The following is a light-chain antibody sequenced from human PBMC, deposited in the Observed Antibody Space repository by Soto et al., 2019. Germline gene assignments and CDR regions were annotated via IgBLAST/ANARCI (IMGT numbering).Light chain of an antibody. CDR2: AAS. CDR1: HSISSY. J-gene: IGKJ2*01. CDR3: QQSYSTPYT. V-gene: IGKV1-39*01. Sequence: DIQMTQSPSSLSASVGDRVTITCRASHSISSYLNWYQQKPGKAPKLLIYAASSLQSGVPSRFSGSGSGTDFTLTISSLPPEDFATYYCQQSYSTPYTFGQGTKLEIK.